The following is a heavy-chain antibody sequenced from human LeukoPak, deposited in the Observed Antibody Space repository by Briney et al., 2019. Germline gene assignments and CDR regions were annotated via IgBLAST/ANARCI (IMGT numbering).Heavy chain of an antibody. D-gene: IGHD7-27*01. J-gene: IGHJ4*02. V-gene: IGHV6-1*01. CDR3: ARGLGSFDY. CDR2: TYYRSKWYD. CDR1: GDSVSSNSAA. Sequence: SQTLSLTCAISGDSVSSNSAAWHWIRQSPSRGLEWLGRTYYRSKWYDDYAVSVKSRITIKPDTSQNQVSLQLNSVTPEDTAVYYCARGLGSFDYWGQGTLVTVSS.